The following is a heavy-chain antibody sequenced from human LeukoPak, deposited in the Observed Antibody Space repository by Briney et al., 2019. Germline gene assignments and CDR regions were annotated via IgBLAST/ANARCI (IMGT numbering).Heavy chain of an antibody. CDR3: AKEDGDPPARYYGMDV. CDR1: GFTFSSYA. Sequence: PGGSLRLSCAASGFTFSSYAMSWVRQAPGKGMEWVAVISYDGSNKYYADSVKGRFTISRDNSKNTLYLQMNSLRAEDTAVYYCAKEDGDPPARYYGMDVWGQGTTVTVSS. CDR2: ISYDGSNK. J-gene: IGHJ6*02. V-gene: IGHV3-30*18. D-gene: IGHD4-17*01.